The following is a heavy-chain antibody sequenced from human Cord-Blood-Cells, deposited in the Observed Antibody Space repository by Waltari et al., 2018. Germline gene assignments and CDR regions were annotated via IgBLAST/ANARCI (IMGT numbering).Heavy chain of an antibody. J-gene: IGHJ5*02. CDR2: INPNSGGT. CDR3: ARDLGAAAGTHWFDP. CDR1: GYTFTGYY. D-gene: IGHD6-13*01. V-gene: IGHV1-2*02. Sequence: QVQLVQSGAEVKKPGASVKVSCKASGYTFTGYYMHWLRPAPGQGLEWMGWINPNSGGTNYAQKFQGRVTMTRDTSISTAYMELSRLRSDDTAVYYCARDLGAAAGTHWFDPWGQGTLVSVSS.